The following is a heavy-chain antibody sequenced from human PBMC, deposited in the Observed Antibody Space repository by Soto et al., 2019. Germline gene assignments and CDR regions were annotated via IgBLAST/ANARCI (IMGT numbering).Heavy chain of an antibody. CDR2: IKAGNGNT. CDR1: GYTFTSYA. D-gene: IGHD6-6*01. V-gene: IGHV1-3*01. J-gene: IGHJ6*02. Sequence: ASVKVSCKASGYTFTSYAMHWVRQAPGQRLEWMGWIKAGNGNTKYSKKFQGRVTINRDTSASTAYMELSSLRSEDAAVYYCARGRYSSSYYYYGMDVWGQGTTVTVSS. CDR3: ARGRYSSSYYYYGMDV.